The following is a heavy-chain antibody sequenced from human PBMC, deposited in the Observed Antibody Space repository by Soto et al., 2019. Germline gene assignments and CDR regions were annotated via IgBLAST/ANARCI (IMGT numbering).Heavy chain of an antibody. CDR3: AKVLGVGYSEYYFDY. Sequence: PGGSLRLSCAASGFTFSSYAMSWVRQAPGKGLEWVSAISGSGGSTYYAESVKGRFTISRDNSKNTLYLQMNSLRAEDTAAYYCAKVLGVGYSEYYFDYWGQGTLVTVSS. CDR2: ISGSGGST. D-gene: IGHD1-26*01. V-gene: IGHV3-23*01. CDR1: GFTFSSYA. J-gene: IGHJ4*02.